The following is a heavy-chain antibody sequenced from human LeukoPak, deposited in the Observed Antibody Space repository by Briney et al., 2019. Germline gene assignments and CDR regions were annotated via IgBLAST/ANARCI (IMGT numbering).Heavy chain of an antibody. CDR1: AGSARNDY. Sequence: PSETLSLTSSLSAGSARNDYSTCGWDSPGGGLWSIFYLHSADGSNYRPALNSPITISLVKSKNQYSLKVTSVPAAGTAVYYCARGRIVHFRYYCYFLDVWGRGTTVTVSS. J-gene: IGHJ6*04. D-gene: IGHD3-3*02. V-gene: IGHV4-59*02. CDR2: LHSADGS. CDR3: ARGRIVHFRYYCYFLDV.